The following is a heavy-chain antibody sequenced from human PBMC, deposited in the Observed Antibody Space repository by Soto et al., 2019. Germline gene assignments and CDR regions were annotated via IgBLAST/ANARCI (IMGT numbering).Heavy chain of an antibody. J-gene: IGHJ6*03. CDR2: IIPILGIA. CDR1: GCTFSSYT. V-gene: IGHV1-69*02. D-gene: IGHD3-3*01. Sequence: ASVKVSCKASGCTFSSYTISWVRQAPGQGLEWMGRIIPILGIANYAQKFQGRVTITADKSTSTAYMELSSLRSEDTAVYYCARGPYYDFWSGYYPGYYYYYMDVWGKGTTVTVSS. CDR3: ARGPYYDFWSGYYPGYYYYYMDV.